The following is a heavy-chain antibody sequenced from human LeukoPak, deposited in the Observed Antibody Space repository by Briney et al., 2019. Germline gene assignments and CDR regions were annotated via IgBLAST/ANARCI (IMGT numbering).Heavy chain of an antibody. Sequence: SETLSLTCTVSGGSISSYYWSWIRQPAGKGLEWIGRIYTSGSTNYNPSLKSRVTISVDTSKNQFSLKLSSVTAADTAVYYCARGGYTQHRDGYFQHWGQGTLVTVSS. CDR1: GGSISSYY. V-gene: IGHV4-4*07. CDR2: IYTSGST. J-gene: IGHJ1*01. D-gene: IGHD6-13*01. CDR3: ARGGYTQHRDGYFQH.